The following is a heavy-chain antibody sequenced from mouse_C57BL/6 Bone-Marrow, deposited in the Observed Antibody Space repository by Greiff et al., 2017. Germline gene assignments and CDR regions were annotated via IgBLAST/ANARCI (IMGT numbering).Heavy chain of an antibody. CDR2: IDPENGDT. V-gene: IGHV14-4*01. CDR3: TTFGSYAMDY. CDR1: GFNIKDDY. Sequence: EVQLQQSGAELVRPGASVKLSCTASGFNIKDDYMHWVKQRPEQGLEWIGWIDPENGDTEYASKFQGKATITADTSSNTAYLQLSSLTSEDNAVYYCTTFGSYAMDYWGQGTSVTVSS. J-gene: IGHJ4*01.